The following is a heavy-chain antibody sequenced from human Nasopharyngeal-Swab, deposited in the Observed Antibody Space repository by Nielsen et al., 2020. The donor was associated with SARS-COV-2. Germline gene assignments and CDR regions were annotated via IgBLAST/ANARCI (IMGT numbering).Heavy chain of an antibody. J-gene: IGHJ4*02. CDR2: ISSSSSYI. D-gene: IGHD5-18*01. CDR1: GFTFSSYS. CDR3: ARLRGYSYGRFNFDY. V-gene: IGHV3-21*01. Sequence: GGSLRLSCAASGFTFSSYSMNWVRQAPGKGLEWVSSISSSSSYIYYADSVKGRFTISSDNAKNSLYLQMNSLRAEDTAVYYCARLRGYSYGRFNFDYWGQGTLVTVSS.